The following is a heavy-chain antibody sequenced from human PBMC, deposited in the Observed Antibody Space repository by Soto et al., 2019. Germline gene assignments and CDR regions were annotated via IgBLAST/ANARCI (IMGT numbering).Heavy chain of an antibody. V-gene: IGHV2-5*02. CDR1: GFSLTTRGVG. CDR3: AHITREYIYHFDY. CDR2: IYWDDDE. D-gene: IGHD5-18*01. Sequence: QITLKESGPSLVKPTQPLTLTCTFSGFSLTTRGVGVGWIRPPPGKALEWLALIYWDDDEGYSPSLKSRLTISEDTSKNQVVLTMTNMDPVDTALYFCAHITREYIYHFDYWGQGTLVTVSS. J-gene: IGHJ4*02.